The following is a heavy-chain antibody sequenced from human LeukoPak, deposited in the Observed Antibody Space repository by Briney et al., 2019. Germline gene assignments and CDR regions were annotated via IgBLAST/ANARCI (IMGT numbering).Heavy chain of an antibody. CDR1: GFTFSSYA. Sequence: GGSLRLSCAASGFTFSSYAMSWVRQAPGKGLEWVATIKPDGSEKDYVDSVKGRFTISRDNAKNSLYLQMNSLRAEDTAVYYCARAGAPYGMDVWGQGTTVTVSS. D-gene: IGHD3-10*01. V-gene: IGHV3-7*01. CDR2: IKPDGSEK. CDR3: ARAGAPYGMDV. J-gene: IGHJ6*02.